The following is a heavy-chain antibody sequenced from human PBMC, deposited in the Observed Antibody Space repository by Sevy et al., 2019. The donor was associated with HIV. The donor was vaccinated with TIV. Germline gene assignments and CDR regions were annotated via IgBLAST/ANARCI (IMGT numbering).Heavy chain of an antibody. CDR1: GFTFSGYA. J-gene: IGHJ6*02. CDR3: AKTIDSGGGVVPAANYFYYGMDV. V-gene: IGHV3-23*01. D-gene: IGHD2-2*01. CDR2: INGKGRST. Sequence: GGSLRLSCAVSGFTFSGYAMNWVRQAPGKGLEWVSAINGKGRSTHYADSVEGRFTISRDNSKNTLYLQMNSLRAEDTAVYYCAKTIDSGGGVVPAANYFYYGMDVWGQGTTVTV.